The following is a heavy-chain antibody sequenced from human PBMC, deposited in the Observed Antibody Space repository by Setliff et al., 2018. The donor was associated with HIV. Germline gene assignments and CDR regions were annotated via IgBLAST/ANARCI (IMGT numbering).Heavy chain of an antibody. V-gene: IGHV4-4*09. CDR1: GVSISGHF. CDR2: IYTSGTT. Sequence: PSETLSLTCFVSGVSISGHFWGWIRQPPGKGLEWIGYIYTSGTTEYNRSLDSRVTMSVDTSRDQFSLNLRSVTAADTALYFCARLIHTGLLYFDYWGLGMLVTVSS. J-gene: IGHJ4*02. CDR3: ARLIHTGLLYFDY. D-gene: IGHD2-8*02.